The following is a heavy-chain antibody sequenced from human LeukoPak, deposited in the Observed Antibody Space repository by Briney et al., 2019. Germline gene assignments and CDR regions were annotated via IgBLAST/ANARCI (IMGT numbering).Heavy chain of an antibody. CDR3: ARTTMVRGTYYMDV. V-gene: IGHV4-34*01. CDR1: GGSFIGYY. CDR2: INHSGST. J-gene: IGHJ6*03. Sequence: SETLSLTCAVYGGSFIGYYWSWIRQPPGKGPEWIGEINHSGSTNYNPSLKSRVTISVDTSKNQFSLKLSSVTAADTAVYYCARTTMVRGTYYMDVWGKGTTVTVSS. D-gene: IGHD3-10*01.